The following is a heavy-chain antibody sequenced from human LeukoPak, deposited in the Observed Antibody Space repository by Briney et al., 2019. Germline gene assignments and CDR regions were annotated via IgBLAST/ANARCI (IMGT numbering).Heavy chain of an antibody. D-gene: IGHD2-15*01. J-gene: IGHJ5*01. CDR2: ISSNGGKI. Sequence: GGSLRLSCAASGFTFSNFYMSWIRQAPGKGLEWVSYISSNGGKIHYVDSVRGRFTISRDNAENSLYLHMSSLRADDTAVNYCVGDSIISVGGFDFWGQGTQVTVSS. CDR3: VGDSIISVGGFDF. V-gene: IGHV3-11*01. CDR1: GFTFSNFY.